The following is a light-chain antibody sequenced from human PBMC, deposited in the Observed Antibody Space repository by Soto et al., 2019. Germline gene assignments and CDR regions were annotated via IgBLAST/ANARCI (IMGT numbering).Light chain of an antibody. Sequence: TVLTPSPGTLSLSPGERATLSCRASQSVSSSYLAWYQQKPGQAPRLLIYGASNRATDIPDRFSGSGSGTDFTLTISRLEPEDFAVYYCQQYGSSGTFGQGTKVDIK. V-gene: IGKV3-20*01. CDR3: QQYGSSGT. J-gene: IGKJ1*01. CDR2: GAS. CDR1: QSVSSSY.